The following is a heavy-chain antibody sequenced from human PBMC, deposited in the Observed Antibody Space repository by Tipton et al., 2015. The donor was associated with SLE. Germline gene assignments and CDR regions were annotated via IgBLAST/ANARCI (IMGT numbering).Heavy chain of an antibody. Sequence: LRLSCTVSGGSITSGTYYWSWIRQPAGKGLEWIGRIFASGITTYNPSVRSRPTISIDTSKNLFSLELSSVTAADTAVYYCARSAGYGSSWAHFDYWGQGTLVTVSS. V-gene: IGHV4-61*02. D-gene: IGHD6-13*01. CDR3: ARSAGYGSSWAHFDY. CDR1: GGSITSGTYY. J-gene: IGHJ4*02. CDR2: IFASGIT.